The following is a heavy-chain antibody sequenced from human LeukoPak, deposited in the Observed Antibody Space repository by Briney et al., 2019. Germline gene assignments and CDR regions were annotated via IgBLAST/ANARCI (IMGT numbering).Heavy chain of an antibody. CDR3: AKDATTVTTFYFDY. Sequence: PGGSLRLSCAASGFTFSSYGMHWVRQAPGKGLEWVALIRYDGSNKYYADSVKGRFTISRDNSKNTLYLQMNSLRAEDTAVYYCAKDATTVTTFYFDYWGQGTLVTVSS. J-gene: IGHJ4*02. D-gene: IGHD4-17*01. CDR2: IRYDGSNK. V-gene: IGHV3-30*02. CDR1: GFTFSSYG.